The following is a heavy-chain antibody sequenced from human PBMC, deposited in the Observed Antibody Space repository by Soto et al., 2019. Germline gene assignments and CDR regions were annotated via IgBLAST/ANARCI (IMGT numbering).Heavy chain of an antibody. V-gene: IGHV3-33*01. CDR3: AASSSWIDD. CDR2: IWYDGSNK. Sequence: PGGSLRLSCAASGFTFSSYGMHWVRQAPGKGLEWVAVIWYDGSNKYYADSVKGRFTISRDNSKNTLYLQMNSLRAEDTAVYYCAASSSWIDDWGQGTLVTVSS. J-gene: IGHJ4*02. D-gene: IGHD6-13*01. CDR1: GFTFSSYG.